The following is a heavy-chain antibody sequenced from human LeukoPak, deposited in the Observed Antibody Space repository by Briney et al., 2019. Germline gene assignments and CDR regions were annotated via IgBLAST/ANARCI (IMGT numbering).Heavy chain of an antibody. D-gene: IGHD5/OR15-5a*01. CDR2: ISGSGGST. V-gene: IGHV3-23*01. Sequence: PGGSLRLSCAASGFTFSSYAMSWVRQAPGKRLEWVSAISGSGGSTYYADSVKGRFTISRDNSKNTLYLQMNSLRAEDTAVYYCAKVDLVYREYYFDYWGQGTLVTVSS. CDR1: GFTFSSYA. CDR3: AKVDLVYREYYFDY. J-gene: IGHJ4*02.